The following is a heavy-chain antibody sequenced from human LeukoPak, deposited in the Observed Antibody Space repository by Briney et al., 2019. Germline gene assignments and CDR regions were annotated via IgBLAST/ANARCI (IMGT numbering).Heavy chain of an antibody. J-gene: IGHJ4*02. CDR1: GGSISSYY. CDR2: IYYSGST. CDR3: ARGLYSGSYSFDY. D-gene: IGHD1-26*01. V-gene: IGHV4-59*01. Sequence: SETLSLTCTVSGGSISSYYWSWIWQPPGKGLEWIGYIYYSGSTNYNPSLKSRVTISVDTSKNQFSLKLSSVTAADTAVYYCARGLYSGSYSFDYWGQGTLVTVSS.